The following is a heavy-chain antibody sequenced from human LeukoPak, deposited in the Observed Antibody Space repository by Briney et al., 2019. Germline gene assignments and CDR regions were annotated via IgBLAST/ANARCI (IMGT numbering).Heavy chain of an antibody. Sequence: ASVKVSCKASGGTFSSYAISWVRQAPGQGLEWMGGIIPIFGTANYAQKFQGRVTITADECTSTAYMELSSLRSEDTAVYYCASFCSSSSCYARSYYSGMDVWGQGTTVTVSS. J-gene: IGHJ6*02. V-gene: IGHV1-69*13. D-gene: IGHD2-2*01. CDR1: GGTFSSYA. CDR3: ASFCSSSSCYARSYYSGMDV. CDR2: IIPIFGTA.